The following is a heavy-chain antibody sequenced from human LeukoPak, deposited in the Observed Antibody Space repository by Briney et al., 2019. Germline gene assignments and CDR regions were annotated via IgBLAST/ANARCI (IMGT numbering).Heavy chain of an antibody. CDR2: IYPGDSDT. J-gene: IGHJ4*02. V-gene: IGHV5-51*01. Sequence: GXGLEXXGIIYPGDSDTRYSPSFQGQVTISADKSISTAYLQWSSLKASDTAMYYCARTVGGDSSPHFDYWGQGTLVTVSS. CDR3: ARTVGGDSSPHFDY. D-gene: IGHD6-13*01.